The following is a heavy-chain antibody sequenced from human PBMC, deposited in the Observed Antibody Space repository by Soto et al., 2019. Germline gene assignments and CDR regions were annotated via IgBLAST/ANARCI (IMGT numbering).Heavy chain of an antibody. CDR1: GGTFSSYA. CDR3: AGPREMDTIGRVAFDI. CDR2: IIPIFGTA. Sequence: QVQLVQSGAEVKKPGSSVKVSCNASGGTFSSYAISWVRHAPGHGLEWMGGIIPIFGTASYAQKFQGRVTITADKATSTAYMELSSLRSEDTAVYYCAGPREMDTIGRVAFDIWGQGTMVTVSS. D-gene: IGHD5-12*01. J-gene: IGHJ3*02. V-gene: IGHV1-69*06.